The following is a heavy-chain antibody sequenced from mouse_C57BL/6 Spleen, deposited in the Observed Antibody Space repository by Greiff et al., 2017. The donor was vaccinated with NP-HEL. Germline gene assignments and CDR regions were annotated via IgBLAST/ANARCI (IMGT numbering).Heavy chain of an antibody. J-gene: IGHJ2*01. D-gene: IGHD4-1*01. CDR2: INPNNGGT. V-gene: IGHV1-22*01. CDR3: ARVENWDYFDY. CDR1: GYTFTDYN. Sequence: EVQLVESGPELVKPGASVKMSCKASGYTFTDYNMHWVKQSHGKSLEWIGYINPNNGGTSYNQKFKGKATLTVNKSSSTAYMELRSLTSEDSAVYYCARVENWDYFDYWGQGTTLTVSS.